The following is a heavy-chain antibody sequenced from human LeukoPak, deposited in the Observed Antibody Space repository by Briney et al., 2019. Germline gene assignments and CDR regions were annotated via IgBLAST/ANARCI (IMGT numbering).Heavy chain of an antibody. CDR3: AKYFSGSFDY. D-gene: IGHD3-10*01. CDR2: ISYDGRNK. J-gene: IGHJ4*02. Sequence: GGSLRPSCAASGFTFSSYGMHWVRQAPGKGLEWVAFISYDGRNKYFADSVKGRFTISRDNSKNMVYLQMNSLRAEDTAVYYCAKYFSGSFDYWGQGTLVTVSS. CDR1: GFTFSSYG. V-gene: IGHV3-33*05.